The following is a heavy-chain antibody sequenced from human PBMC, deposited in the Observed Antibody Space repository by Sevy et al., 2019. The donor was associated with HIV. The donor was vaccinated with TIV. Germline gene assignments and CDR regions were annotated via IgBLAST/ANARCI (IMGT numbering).Heavy chain of an antibody. CDR1: GFTFSSFA. Sequence: GGSLRLSYAASGFTFSSFAMIWVRQAPGKGLEWVSAVSGGGAGTHYADSAKGRFTISRDNSKTTLYLQMNSLRVEDTAVYYCAIGRGPDSGSFDFWGQGTLVTVSS. CDR3: AIGRGPDSGSFDF. V-gene: IGHV3-23*01. J-gene: IGHJ4*02. CDR2: VSGGGAGT. D-gene: IGHD1-26*01.